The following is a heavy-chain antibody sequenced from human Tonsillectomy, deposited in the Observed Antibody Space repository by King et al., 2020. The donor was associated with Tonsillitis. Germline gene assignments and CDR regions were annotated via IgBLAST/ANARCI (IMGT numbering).Heavy chain of an antibody. CDR3: AKDLGLVTATPNYFDY. CDR2: IYSGGSST. CDR1: GFTFSSYA. Sequence: VQLVESGVGLVQPGGSLRLSCAASGFTFSSYAMSWVRQAPGKGLEWVSVIYSGGSSTYYADSVKGRFTISRDNSKNTLYLQMNSLRAEDTAVYYCAKDLGLVTATPNYFDYWGQGTLVTVSS. V-gene: IGHV3-23*03. J-gene: IGHJ4*02. D-gene: IGHD2-21*02.